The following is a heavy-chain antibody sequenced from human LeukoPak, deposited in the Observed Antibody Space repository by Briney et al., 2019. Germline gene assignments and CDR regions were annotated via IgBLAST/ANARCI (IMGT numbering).Heavy chain of an antibody. CDR2: ISSSSSYI. CDR3: AGDQGAVAGKNY. CDR1: GFTFSSYS. Sequence: GGSLRLSCAASGFTFSSYSMNSGRQAPGKGLEWVSSISSSSSYIYYADSVKGRFTISRDNAKTSLYLQMNSLRAEDTAVYYCAGDQGAVAGKNYWGQGTLVTVSS. J-gene: IGHJ4*02. D-gene: IGHD6-19*01. V-gene: IGHV3-21*01.